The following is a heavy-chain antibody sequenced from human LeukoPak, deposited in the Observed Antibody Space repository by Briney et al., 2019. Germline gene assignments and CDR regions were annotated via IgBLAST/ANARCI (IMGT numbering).Heavy chain of an antibody. CDR1: GFTFSSYA. J-gene: IGHJ4*02. D-gene: IGHD3-22*01. Sequence: GGSLRLSCAASGFTFSSYAMHWVRQAAGKGLEWVAVISYDGSNKYYADSVKGRFTISRDNSKNTLYLQMNSLRAEDTAVYYCAKGGSMIVVVMVYWGQGTLVTVSS. CDR3: AKGGSMIVVVMVY. V-gene: IGHV3-30*04. CDR2: ISYDGSNK.